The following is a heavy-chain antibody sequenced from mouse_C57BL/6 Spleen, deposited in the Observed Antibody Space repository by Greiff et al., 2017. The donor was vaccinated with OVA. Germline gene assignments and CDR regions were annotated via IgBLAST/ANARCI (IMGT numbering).Heavy chain of an antibody. J-gene: IGHJ3*01. Sequence: VQLQQPGAELVKPGASVKLSCKASGYTFTSYWMQWVKQRPGQGLDWIGEIDPSDSETNYNQKFKGKATLTVDTSSSTAYMQLSSLTSEDSAVYYCARLGDWGQGTLVTVSA. CDR1: GYTFTSYW. CDR2: IDPSDSET. CDR3: ARLGD. D-gene: IGHD3-3*01. V-gene: IGHV1-50*01.